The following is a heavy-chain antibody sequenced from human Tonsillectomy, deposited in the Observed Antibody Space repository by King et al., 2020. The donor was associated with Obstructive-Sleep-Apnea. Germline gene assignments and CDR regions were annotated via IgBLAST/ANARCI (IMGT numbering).Heavy chain of an antibody. CDR1: GFTFSGYA. CDR3: AKDPGRLSIAPAVDYYYGMAG. CDR2: ISYDGNTK. Sequence: VQLVESGGGVVQPGRSLRLSCVASGFTFSGYAMDWVRQAPGKGLEWVAVISYDGNTKYYADSVKGRFTISRDNSKKTLYLQMNSLRADDTAVYFCAKDPGRLSIAPAVDYYYGMAGWGHGTTVSVSS. D-gene: IGHD6-13*01. J-gene: IGHJ6*02. V-gene: IGHV3-30*04.